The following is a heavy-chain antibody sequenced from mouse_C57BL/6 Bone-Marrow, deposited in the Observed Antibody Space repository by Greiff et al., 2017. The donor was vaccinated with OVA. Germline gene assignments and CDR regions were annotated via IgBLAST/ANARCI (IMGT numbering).Heavy chain of an antibody. D-gene: IGHD1-1*01. Sequence: EVQRVESGPGLVKPSQSLSLTCSVTGYSITSGYYWNWIRQFPGNKLEWMGYISYDGSNNYNPSLKNRISITRDTSKNQFFLKLNSVTTEDTATYYCARDPITTDYFDYWGQGTTLTVSS. V-gene: IGHV3-6*01. CDR1: GYSITSGYY. CDR3: ARDPITTDYFDY. CDR2: ISYDGSN. J-gene: IGHJ2*01.